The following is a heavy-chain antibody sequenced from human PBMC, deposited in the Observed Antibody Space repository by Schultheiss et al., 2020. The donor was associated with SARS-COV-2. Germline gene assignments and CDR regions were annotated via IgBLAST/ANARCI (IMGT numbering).Heavy chain of an antibody. Sequence: SGPTLVKPTQTLTLTCAFSGLSLSSSAVYVSWNHRPPGKALEWLEYIDWHDDKSFTTCLKTRLTISKDTSKNHVVLIMTNMDPVDTATYYCARIVGGLAAAWDAFDIWGQGTMVTVSS. CDR3: ARIVGGLAAAWDAFDI. J-gene: IGHJ3*02. CDR1: GLSLSSSAVY. CDR2: IDWHDDK. V-gene: IGHV2-70*01. D-gene: IGHD6-13*01.